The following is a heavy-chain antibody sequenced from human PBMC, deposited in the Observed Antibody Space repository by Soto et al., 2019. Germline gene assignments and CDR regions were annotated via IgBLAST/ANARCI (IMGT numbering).Heavy chain of an antibody. CDR3: ARGPGYYFDD. J-gene: IGHJ4*02. V-gene: IGHV3-64*01. Sequence: PRLSCAASGFTFSSYAMHWVRQAPGKGLEYVSAISSNGGSTYYANSVKGRFTISRDNSKNTLYLQMGSLRAEDMAVYYCARGPGYYFDDRGQGTLVTVSS. CDR1: GFTFSSYA. CDR2: ISSNGGST.